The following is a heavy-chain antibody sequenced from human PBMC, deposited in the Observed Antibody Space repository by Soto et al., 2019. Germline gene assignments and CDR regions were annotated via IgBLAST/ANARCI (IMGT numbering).Heavy chain of an antibody. D-gene: IGHD3-9*01. Sequence: QVTLKESGPVLVNPTETLTLTCTVSGFSLSNARMGVSWIRQPPGKALEWLAHIFSNDEKSYSTSLKSRLTISKDTSKSQVVLTMTNMDPVDTATYYCARIVTNYDILTGYLYYFDYWGQGTLVTVSS. CDR1: GFSLSNARMG. J-gene: IGHJ4*02. V-gene: IGHV2-26*01. CDR2: IFSNDEK. CDR3: ARIVTNYDILTGYLYYFDY.